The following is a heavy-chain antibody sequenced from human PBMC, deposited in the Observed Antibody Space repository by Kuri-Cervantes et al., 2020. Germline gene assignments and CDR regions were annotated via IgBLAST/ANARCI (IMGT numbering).Heavy chain of an antibody. CDR2: IIPIFGTA. V-gene: IGHV1-69*06. CDR3: ARGLGGGGYYFDY. J-gene: IGHJ4*02. D-gene: IGHD3-16*01. Sequence: SVKVSCKASGGTFSSYAISWVRQAPGQGLEWMGGIIPIFGTANYAQKFQGRVTMTWDTSTSTVYMDLSSPRSEDTAVYYCARGLGGGGYYFDYWGQGTLVTVSS. CDR1: GGTFSSYA.